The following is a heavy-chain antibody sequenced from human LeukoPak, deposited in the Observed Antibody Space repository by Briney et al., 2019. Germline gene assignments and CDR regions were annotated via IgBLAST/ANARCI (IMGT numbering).Heavy chain of an antibody. Sequence: GGSLRLSCAASGFTFSSYGMSWVRQAPGKGLEWVSAISGSGGSTYYADSVRGRFTISRDNSKNTLYLQMNSLRAEDTAVYYCAKPVGYSYGSYYFDYWGQGTLVTVSS. D-gene: IGHD5-18*01. CDR3: AKPVGYSYGSYYFDY. CDR2: ISGSGGST. V-gene: IGHV3-23*01. CDR1: GFTFSSYG. J-gene: IGHJ4*02.